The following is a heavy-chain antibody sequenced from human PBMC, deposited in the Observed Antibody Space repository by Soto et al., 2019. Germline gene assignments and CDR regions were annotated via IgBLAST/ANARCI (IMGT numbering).Heavy chain of an antibody. D-gene: IGHD3-16*02. CDR2: IYSGGST. CDR1: GFTVSSNY. J-gene: IGHJ3*02. Sequence: EVQLVESGGGLVQPGGSLRLSCAASGFTVSSNYMSWVRQAPGKGLEWVSVIYSGGSTYYADSVKGRFTISRDNSKNTLYLQMNSLRAEDTAVYYCARVSMITFGGVIVSDAFDIWGQGTMVTVSS. CDR3: ARVSMITFGGVIVSDAFDI. V-gene: IGHV3-66*01.